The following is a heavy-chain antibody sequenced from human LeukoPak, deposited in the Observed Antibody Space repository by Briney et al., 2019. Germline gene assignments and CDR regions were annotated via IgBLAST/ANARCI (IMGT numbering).Heavy chain of an antibody. V-gene: IGHV3-23*01. J-gene: IGHJ3*02. Sequence: GGSLRLSCAASGFTFSSYAMSCVRQAPGKGLEGVSAISGSGGSTYYADSVKGRFTISRDNSKNMLYLQMNSLRAEDTAVYSCANAAGDGYDFGAFDIWGQGTMVTVSS. CDR1: GFTFSSYA. CDR3: ANAAGDGYDFGAFDI. D-gene: IGHD5-12*01. CDR2: ISGSGGST.